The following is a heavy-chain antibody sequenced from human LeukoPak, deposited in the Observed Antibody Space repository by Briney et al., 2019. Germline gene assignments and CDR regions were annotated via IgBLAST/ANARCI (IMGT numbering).Heavy chain of an antibody. CDR1: GFTLSSNY. J-gene: IGHJ5*02. Sequence: GGSLRLSCAASGFTLSSNYMSWVRQAPGKGLEWVSVIYSGGSTYYPDSVKGRFTISRHNSKNTLYLQMNSLRAEDTAVYYCARVWFEYNWFDPWGQGTLVTVSS. CDR3: ARVWFEYNWFDP. V-gene: IGHV3-53*04. CDR2: IYSGGST. D-gene: IGHD3-10*01.